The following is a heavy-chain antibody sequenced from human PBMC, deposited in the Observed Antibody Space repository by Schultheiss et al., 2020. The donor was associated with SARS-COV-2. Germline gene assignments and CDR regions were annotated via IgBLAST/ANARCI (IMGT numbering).Heavy chain of an antibody. V-gene: IGHV3-33*06. CDR2: IWYDGSNK. CDR1: GFTFSSYG. Sequence: GGSLRLSCAASGFTFSSYGMHWVRQAPGKGLEWVAVIWYDGSNKYYADSVKGRFTISRDNSKNTLYLQMNSLRAEDTAVYYCAKDWSGSSGFDYWGQGTLVTVS. CDR3: AKDWSGSSGFDY. D-gene: IGHD1-26*01. J-gene: IGHJ4*02.